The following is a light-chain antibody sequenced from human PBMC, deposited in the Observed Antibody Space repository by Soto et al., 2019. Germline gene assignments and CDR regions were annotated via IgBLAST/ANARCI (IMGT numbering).Light chain of an antibody. J-gene: IGLJ2*01. CDR1: SSDVGGYNY. CDR3: SSYTSSSSVV. CDR2: DVS. V-gene: IGLV2-14*01. Sequence: QSALTQPAYVSGSPGQAITISCTGTSSDVGGYNYVSWYQQHPGKAPKLMIYDVSNRTSGVSNRFSGSKSGNTASLTISGLQAEDEADYYCSSYTSSSSVVFGGGTKLTVL.